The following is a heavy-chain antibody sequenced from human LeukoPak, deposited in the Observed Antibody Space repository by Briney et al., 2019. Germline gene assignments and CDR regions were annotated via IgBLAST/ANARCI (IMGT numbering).Heavy chain of an antibody. J-gene: IGHJ6*02. CDR3: ARDLHYYVAMDV. V-gene: IGHV3-23*01. D-gene: IGHD3-10*02. Sequence: GGSLRLSCEDPGVIISAYAMTSVRQAPGKGLEWVSSIGSDNKPHYSESVKGRFAISRDNSKSMLFLQLNTLRAEDTAFYYCARDLHYYVAMDVLGQGTTVTVSS. CDR1: GVIISAYA. CDR2: IGSDNKP.